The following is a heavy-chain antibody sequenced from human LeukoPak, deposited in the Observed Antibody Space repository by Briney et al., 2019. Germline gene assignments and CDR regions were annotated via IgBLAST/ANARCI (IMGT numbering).Heavy chain of an antibody. CDR2: IYYSGTS. CDR3: ARGANFGDSGLDAFDI. D-gene: IGHD4-17*01. J-gene: IGHJ3*02. V-gene: IGHV4-59*01. Sequence: PSEILSLTCTVSGGSISNYYWSWIRQPPGKGLEWIGYIYYSGTSNYSPSLYSLVTMSVDTSKNQFSLKLTSVTAADTAVYYCARGANFGDSGLDAFDIWGQGTMVTVSS. CDR1: GGSISNYY.